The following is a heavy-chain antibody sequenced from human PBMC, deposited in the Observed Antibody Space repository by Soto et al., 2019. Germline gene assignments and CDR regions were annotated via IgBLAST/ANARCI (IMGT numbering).Heavy chain of an antibody. V-gene: IGHV1-69*13. Sequence: SVKVASEASGRTSSSHAISWVRQAQGQGLEWMGGIIPIFGTANYAQKFQGRVTITADESTSTAYMELSSLRSEDTAVYYCARDLRYQLLRYNWFDPWGQGTLVTVSS. CDR3: ARDLRYQLLRYNWFDP. CDR1: GRTSSSHA. CDR2: IIPIFGTA. D-gene: IGHD2-2*01. J-gene: IGHJ5*02.